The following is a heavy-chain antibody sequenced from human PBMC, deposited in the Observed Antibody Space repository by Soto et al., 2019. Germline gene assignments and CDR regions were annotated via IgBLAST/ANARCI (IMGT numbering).Heavy chain of an antibody. D-gene: IGHD3-10*01. Sequence: PGGSLRLSCAASGFTFSNYALSWVRQAPGKGLELVSAISGSRAATYYADSVKGRFIISRDNSKNTLYLQMNSLRAEDTAVYYCAKGGEVATVRDYYMDVWGKGTTVTVSS. CDR1: GFTFSNYA. J-gene: IGHJ6*03. CDR2: ISGSRAAT. V-gene: IGHV3-23*01. CDR3: AKGGEVATVRDYYMDV.